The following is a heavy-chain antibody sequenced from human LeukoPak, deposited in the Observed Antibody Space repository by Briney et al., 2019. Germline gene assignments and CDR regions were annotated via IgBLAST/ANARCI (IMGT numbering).Heavy chain of an antibody. CDR1: GYTFTSYD. V-gene: IGHV1-8*01. D-gene: IGHD4-17*01. Sequence: GASVKVSCKASGYTFTSYDINWVRQATGQGLEWMGWMNPNSGNTGYAQKFQGRVTMTRNTSISTAYMELSSLRSEDTAVYYCATFSNDYGDHTAGLDWFDPWGQGTLVTVSS. J-gene: IGHJ5*02. CDR3: ATFSNDYGDHTAGLDWFDP. CDR2: MNPNSGNT.